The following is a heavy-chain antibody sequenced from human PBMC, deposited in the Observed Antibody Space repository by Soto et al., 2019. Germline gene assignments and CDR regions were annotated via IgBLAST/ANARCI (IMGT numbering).Heavy chain of an antibody. D-gene: IGHD6-6*01. J-gene: IGHJ6*01. CDR2: ISAYDGKT. CDR3: ARVPYSSSVGSEYYYHGIDE. Sequence: ASVKVSCKASGYTFTSYGISWVRQAPGQGLEWMGWISAYDGKTDYAQKLQGRVTMTTDTSTSTAYMELRSLRSDDTAVYYCARVPYSSSVGSEYYYHGIDEWGQGTPVTF. CDR1: GYTFTSYG. V-gene: IGHV1-18*04.